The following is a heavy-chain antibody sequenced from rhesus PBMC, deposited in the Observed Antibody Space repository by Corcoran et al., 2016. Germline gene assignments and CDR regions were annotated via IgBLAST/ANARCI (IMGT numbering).Heavy chain of an antibody. Sequence: QVQLQESGPGLVKPSETLSLTFAVSGGSVISSNWWSWIHQPPGKGLDWIGYISGSSGSTYYNPSLKSRVTISTDTSKNQFSLKLSSVTAADTAVYYCARDSSGWYCDYWGQGVLVTVSS. CDR1: GGSVISSNW. CDR2: ISGSSGST. D-gene: IGHD6-31*01. CDR3: ARDSSGWYCDY. J-gene: IGHJ4*01. V-gene: IGHV4-65*01.